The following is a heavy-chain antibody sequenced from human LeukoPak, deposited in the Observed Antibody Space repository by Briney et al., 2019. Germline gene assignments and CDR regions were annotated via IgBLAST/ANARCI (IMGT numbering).Heavy chain of an antibody. CDR2: ISSSSSYI. V-gene: IGHV3-21*04. Sequence: GGSLRLSCAASGFTFSSYSMNWVRQAPGKGLEWVSSISSSSSYIYYADSVKGRFTISRDNAKNSLYLQMNSLRAEDTAVYYCAKDKGVSSGWNDYYYYYGMDVWGQGTTVTVSS. J-gene: IGHJ6*02. CDR3: AKDKGVSSGWNDYYYYYGMDV. D-gene: IGHD6-19*01. CDR1: GFTFSSYS.